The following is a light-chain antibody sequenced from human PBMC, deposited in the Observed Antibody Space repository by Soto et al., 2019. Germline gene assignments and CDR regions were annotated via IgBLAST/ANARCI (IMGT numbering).Light chain of an antibody. J-gene: IGKJ1*01. CDR1: QSVNSH. CDR3: QQYDTWPRT. Sequence: IVMTQSPATLPVSPGERATLSCRTSQSVNSHLAWYQHKPGQAPRLLIYGASTRATAVPARFTASGSGTEFTLTISSLQSDDFGVYYCQQYDTWPRTFGQGTKVDIK. CDR2: GAS. V-gene: IGKV3-15*01.